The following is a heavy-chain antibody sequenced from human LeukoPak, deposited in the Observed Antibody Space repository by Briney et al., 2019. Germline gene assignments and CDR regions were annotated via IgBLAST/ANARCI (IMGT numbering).Heavy chain of an antibody. V-gene: IGHV3-74*01. J-gene: IGHJ4*02. CDR3: ARGTAGYHSSYFDY. CDR2: INSDGSAT. CDR1: GFTFGSPW. D-gene: IGHD3-16*02. Sequence: GGSLRLSCAASGFTFGSPWMHWVRQAPGRGLVWVSRINSDGSATAYADSVKGRLTISRDNAENTLYLQMNSLRAEDTAVYYCARGTAGYHSSYFDYWGQGTLVTVSS.